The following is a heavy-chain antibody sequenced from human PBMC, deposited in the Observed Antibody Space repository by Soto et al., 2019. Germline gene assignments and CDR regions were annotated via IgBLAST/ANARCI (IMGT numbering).Heavy chain of an antibody. J-gene: IGHJ4*02. D-gene: IGHD2-15*01. CDR1: GFTFSSYS. Sequence: EVQLVESGGGLVQPGGSLRLSCAASGFTFSSYSMNWVRQAPGKGLVWVSYISSSSSTIYYADSVKGRFTISRDNAKNSLYVQMNSLRDEDTAVYYCARDLGWSGGSCRPSPLVYWGQGTLVTVSS. CDR2: ISSSSSTI. V-gene: IGHV3-48*02. CDR3: ARDLGWSGGSCRPSPLVY.